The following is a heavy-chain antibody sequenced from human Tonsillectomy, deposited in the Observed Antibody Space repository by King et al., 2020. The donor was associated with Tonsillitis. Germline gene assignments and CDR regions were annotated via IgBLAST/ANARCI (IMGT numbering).Heavy chain of an antibody. J-gene: IGHJ4*02. V-gene: IGHV4-30-4*07. CDR1: GGSISNGDYS. CDR2: ISYGGSA. Sequence: QLQESGPGLVKPSETLSLSCAVSGGSISNGDYSWSWIRQPPGKELEWIGKISYGGSAYYNPSLKSRVTISGDTSKNQFSLKVNSVTAADTALYYCARGVYNVSGNRYFYYWGQGTLVTVSA. D-gene: IGHD1-26*01. CDR3: ARGVYNVSGNRYFYY.